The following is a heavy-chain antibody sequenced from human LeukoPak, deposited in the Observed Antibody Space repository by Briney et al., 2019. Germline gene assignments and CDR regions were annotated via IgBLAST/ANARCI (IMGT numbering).Heavy chain of an antibody. CDR1: GYTFTGYY. Sequence: GASVKVSCKASGYTFTGYYMHWVRQAPGQGLEWMGWINPNSGGTNYAQKFQGRVTMTRDTSVSTAYMELSRLGSDDTAVYYCARIEGDYYGSGSEFDYWGQGTLVTVSS. J-gene: IGHJ4*02. V-gene: IGHV1-2*02. CDR2: INPNSGGT. D-gene: IGHD3-10*01. CDR3: ARIEGDYYGSGSEFDY.